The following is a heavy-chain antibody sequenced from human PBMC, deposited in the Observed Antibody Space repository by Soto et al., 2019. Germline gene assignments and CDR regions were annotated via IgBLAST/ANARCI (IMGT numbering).Heavy chain of an antibody. J-gene: IGHJ6*02. CDR3: ARASQMVINPSYYAIDV. CDR1: GYTFNRYY. V-gene: IGHV1-2*02. Sequence: ASVKVSCKASGYTFNRYYMHWVRQAPGPGLQWMGWISPNTGTARYAQQFKGRVTMTRDTSVSTVYMELSGLTSDDTAVYYCARASQMVINPSYYAIDVWGQGTSVTV. CDR2: ISPNTGTA. D-gene: IGHD3-22*01.